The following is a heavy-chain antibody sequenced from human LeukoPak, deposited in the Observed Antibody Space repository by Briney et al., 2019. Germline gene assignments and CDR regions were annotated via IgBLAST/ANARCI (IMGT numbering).Heavy chain of an antibody. D-gene: IGHD3-10*01. J-gene: IGHJ5*02. CDR3: ARSIGSGTMGNWFDP. V-gene: IGHV1-69*06. Sequence: ASVKVSCKASGGTFSSYAISWVRQAPGQGLEWMGGIIPIFGTANYAQKFQGRVTTTADKSTSTAYMELSSLRSEDTAVYYCARSIGSGTMGNWFDPWGQGTLVTVSS. CDR1: GGTFSSYA. CDR2: IIPIFGTA.